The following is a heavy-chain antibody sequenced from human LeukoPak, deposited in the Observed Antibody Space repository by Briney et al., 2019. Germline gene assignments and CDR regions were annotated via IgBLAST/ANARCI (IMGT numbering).Heavy chain of an antibody. CDR3: ARVQKGIAAAGTGGGWFEP. D-gene: IGHD6-13*01. CDR1: GFTFTSSA. J-gene: IGHJ5*02. CDR2: IVVGSGNT. Sequence: ASVKVSCKASGFTFTSSAMQWVRQARGQRLEWIGWIVVGSGNTNYAQKFQERVTTTRDMSTSTAYMELSSLRAEDTAVYYCARVQKGIAAAGTGGGWFEPWGQGTLVTVS. V-gene: IGHV1-58*02.